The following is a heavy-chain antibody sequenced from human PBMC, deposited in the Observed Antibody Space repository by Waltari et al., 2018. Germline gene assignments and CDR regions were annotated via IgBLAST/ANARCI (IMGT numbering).Heavy chain of an antibody. J-gene: IGHJ6*02. CDR1: EYTFTSSY. V-gene: IGHV1-46*01. Sequence: QVQLVQSGAEVKKPGASVKISCKTSEYTFTSSYIHWVRQAPGQGLEWMGIISPSGGSTIYAQKFQGRVTMTRDTSTSTVDMELSSLRSEDTAVYYCALDRGALWMDVWGQGTTVTVSS. CDR3: ALDRGALWMDV. D-gene: IGHD2-21*01. CDR2: ISPSGGST.